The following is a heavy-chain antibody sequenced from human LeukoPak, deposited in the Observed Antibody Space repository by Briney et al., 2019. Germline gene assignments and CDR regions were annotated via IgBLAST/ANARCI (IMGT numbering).Heavy chain of an antibody. CDR1: GGTFSSYA. CDR2: IIPIIGTA. V-gene: IGHV1-69*13. Sequence: ASVKVSCKASGGTFSSYAISWVRQAPGQGLEWMGGIIPIIGTANYAQKFQGRVTITADASTSTAYMGLSSLRSEDTAVYYCARERRKTTMVRSYYGMDVWGQGTTDTVSS. D-gene: IGHD3-10*01. CDR3: ARERRKTTMVRSYYGMDV. J-gene: IGHJ6*02.